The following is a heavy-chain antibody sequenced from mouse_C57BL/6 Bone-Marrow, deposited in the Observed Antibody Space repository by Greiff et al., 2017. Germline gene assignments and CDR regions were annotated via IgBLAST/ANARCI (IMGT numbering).Heavy chain of an antibody. J-gene: IGHJ2*01. D-gene: IGHD2-4*01. CDR1: GYSITSGYY. CDR2: ISYDGSN. Sequence: EVQLVESGPGLVKPSQSLSLTCSVTGYSITSGYYWNWIRQFPGNKLEWMGYISYDGSNNYNPSLKNRISITRDTSKNQFFLKLNSVTTEDTATYYCARAIYYDPYYFDYWGQGTTLTVSS. CDR3: ARAIYYDPYYFDY. V-gene: IGHV3-6*01.